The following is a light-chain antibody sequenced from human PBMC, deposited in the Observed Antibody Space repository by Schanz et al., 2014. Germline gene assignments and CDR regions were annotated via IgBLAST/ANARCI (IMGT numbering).Light chain of an antibody. CDR2: KAS. J-gene: IGKJ4*01. Sequence: DIQMTQSPLTLSASVGDRVTITCRASQSITSWLAWYQQKPGKAPKLLIYKASSLESGVPSRFSGSASGTEFTLTISSLQPDDFATYYCQQYNSYPPLFGGGTKVEIK. CDR1: QSITSW. CDR3: QQYNSYPPL. V-gene: IGKV1-5*03.